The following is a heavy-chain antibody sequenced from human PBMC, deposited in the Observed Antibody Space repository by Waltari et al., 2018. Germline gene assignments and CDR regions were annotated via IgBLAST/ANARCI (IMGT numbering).Heavy chain of an antibody. CDR2: ITSDGTRT. CDR1: GLTFSTYW. J-gene: IGHJ6*02. Sequence: VQLVESGGGLVQPGGSLRLSCEASGLTFSTYWMCWVGQVPGKGLVWVSTITSDGTRTRYADSVKGRFTISRDNAKNTLYLQTNSLRAEDTAVYYCASHRPGGYGMDVWGHGTTVTVSS. V-gene: IGHV3-74*01. D-gene: IGHD2-15*01. CDR3: ASHRPGGYGMDV.